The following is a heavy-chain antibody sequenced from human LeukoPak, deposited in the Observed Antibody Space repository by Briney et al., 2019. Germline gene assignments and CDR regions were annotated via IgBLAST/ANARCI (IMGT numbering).Heavy chain of an antibody. CDR2: IYYSGSS. Sequence: PQTLSLTCTVSGGSINNGGYYWSWIRQHPGKGLEWIGYIYYSGSSYYNPSLRSRVTISVDTSKNHFSLKLSSVTAADTAVYYCARNRDGYNSFDYWGQGTLVTVSS. CDR1: GGSINNGGYY. D-gene: IGHD5-24*01. V-gene: IGHV4-31*03. CDR3: ARNRDGYNSFDY. J-gene: IGHJ4*02.